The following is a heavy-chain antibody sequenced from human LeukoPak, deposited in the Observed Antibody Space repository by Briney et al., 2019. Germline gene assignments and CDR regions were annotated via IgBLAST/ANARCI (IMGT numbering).Heavy chain of an antibody. CDR1: GFSFSDYS. CDR2: VMSGRGST. D-gene: IGHD3-16*01. CDR3: TRERRGSYYAFES. V-gene: IGHV3-11*05. J-gene: IGHJ4*02. Sequence: GGSLRLSCAASGFSFSDYSVSWIRQSPGKGPEWISYVMSGRGSTNYADSVKGRFTISRDNAKNSVALQLDGLRADDTAVYFCTRERRGSYYAFESWGQGTLVTVSS.